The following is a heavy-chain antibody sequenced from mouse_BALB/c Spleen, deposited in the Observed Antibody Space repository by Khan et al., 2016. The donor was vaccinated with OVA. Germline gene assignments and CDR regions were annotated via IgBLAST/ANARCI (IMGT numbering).Heavy chain of an antibody. CDR2: VSTGGSYT. J-gene: IGHJ3*01. D-gene: IGHD1-1*01. Sequence: EVMLVESGGDLVKPGGSLKLSCAASGFTFSTYGMSWVRQTPDRRLECVATVSTGGSYTYYPDSVKGRFTISRDNAKNTLYLQMNSLKSEDTAMFYCTRLAYYYDSEGFAYWGQGTLVTVSA. CDR3: TRLAYYYDSEGFAY. V-gene: IGHV5-6*01. CDR1: GFTFSTYG.